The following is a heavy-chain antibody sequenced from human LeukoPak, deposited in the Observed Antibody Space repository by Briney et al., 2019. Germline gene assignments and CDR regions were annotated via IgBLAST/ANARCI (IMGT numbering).Heavy chain of an antibody. Sequence: SETLSLTCTVSGGSIGSYYWSWIRQPPGKGLEWIGYIYDSGSTNYNPSLKSRVTISVDTSKNQFSLKLSSVTAADTAVYYCACLTTADAFDIWGQGTMVTVSS. J-gene: IGHJ3*02. V-gene: IGHV4-59*01. D-gene: IGHD3-22*01. CDR2: IYDSGST. CDR3: ACLTTADAFDI. CDR1: GGSIGSYY.